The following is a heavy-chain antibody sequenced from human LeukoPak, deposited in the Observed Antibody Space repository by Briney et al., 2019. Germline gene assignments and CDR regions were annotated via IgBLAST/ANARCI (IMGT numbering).Heavy chain of an antibody. Sequence: ASVKVSCKASGYSLTNYDIYWVRQATGQGLEWMGWMKPKSGETGYAQKFQGRAIMTRDTSTNTAYMELRSLTSEDTAVYYCARDYGGNSGWFDPWGQGTVVTVSS. J-gene: IGHJ5*02. V-gene: IGHV1-8*01. CDR1: GYSLTNYD. CDR3: ARDYGGNSGWFDP. CDR2: MKPKSGET. D-gene: IGHD4-23*01.